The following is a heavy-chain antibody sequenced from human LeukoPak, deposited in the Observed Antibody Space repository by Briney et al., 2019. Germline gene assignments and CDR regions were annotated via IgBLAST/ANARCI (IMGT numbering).Heavy chain of an antibody. CDR2: IYSGGST. J-gene: IGHJ4*02. CDR3: ARVGYIAARQGGLDY. V-gene: IGHV3-53*01. CDR1: GFTVSSNY. D-gene: IGHD6-6*01. Sequence: GGSLRLSCAASGFTVSSNYMSWVRQAPGKGLEWVSVIYSGGSTYYADSVKGRFTISRDNSKNTLYLQMNSLRAEDTAVYYCARVGYIAARQGGLDYWGQGTLVTVSS.